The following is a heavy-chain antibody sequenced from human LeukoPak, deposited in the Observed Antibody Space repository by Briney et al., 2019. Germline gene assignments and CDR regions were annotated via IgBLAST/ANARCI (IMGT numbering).Heavy chain of an antibody. CDR1: GGSFSGYY. Sequence: SETLSLTCAVYGGSFSGYYWSWIRPPPGKGLEWIGEINHSGSTNYNPSLKSRVTISVDTSKNQFSLKLSSVTAADTAVYYCARDPYSTNWFDPWGQGTLVTVSS. J-gene: IGHJ5*02. D-gene: IGHD6-13*01. CDR3: ARDPYSTNWFDP. CDR2: INHSGST. V-gene: IGHV4-34*01.